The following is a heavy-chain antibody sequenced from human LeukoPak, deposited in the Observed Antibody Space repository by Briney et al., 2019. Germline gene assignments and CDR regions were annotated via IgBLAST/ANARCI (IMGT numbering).Heavy chain of an antibody. CDR1: GYSISSGYY. CDR3: ARSYGSGLNY. Sequence: ASETLSLTCTVSGYSISSGYYWGWIRQPPRKRLEWIGSIYHSGSTYYNPSLKSRVTISVDTSKNQFSLKLSSVTAADTAVYYCARSYGSGLNYWGQGTLVTVSS. J-gene: IGHJ4*02. D-gene: IGHD3-10*01. CDR2: IYHSGST. V-gene: IGHV4-38-2*02.